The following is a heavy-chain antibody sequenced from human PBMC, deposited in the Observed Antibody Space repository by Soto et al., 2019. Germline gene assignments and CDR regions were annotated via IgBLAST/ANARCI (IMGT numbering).Heavy chain of an antibody. Sequence: EVQLLESGGGLVQPGGSLRLSCAASGFTFSSYAASWVRQAPGRGLEWVSTVSGSGGSTYYADSVKGRLTISRDNSKNTLYLQMHSLRVEYTAVYYCAKARSDFWSGFDYWGQGTLVTVSS. D-gene: IGHD3-3*01. CDR2: VSGSGGST. J-gene: IGHJ4*02. V-gene: IGHV3-23*01. CDR3: AKARSDFWSGFDY. CDR1: GFTFSSYA.